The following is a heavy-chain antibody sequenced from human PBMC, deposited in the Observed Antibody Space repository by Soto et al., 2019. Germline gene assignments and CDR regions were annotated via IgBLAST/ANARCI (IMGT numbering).Heavy chain of an antibody. CDR1: GGSFSGYI. Sequence: SETVSLTCDVYGGSFSGYILTWIRQSPGKGLQWIGQINHSGSANYNPSLKSRVTISVHTSNSQFSLELSSVTAADTAVYYCERGLITGSQYSGRWYYFDSWGQGTQVTVSS. CDR2: INHSGSA. J-gene: IGHJ4*02. V-gene: IGHV4-34*01. D-gene: IGHD1-26*01. CDR3: ERGLITGSQYSGRWYYFDS.